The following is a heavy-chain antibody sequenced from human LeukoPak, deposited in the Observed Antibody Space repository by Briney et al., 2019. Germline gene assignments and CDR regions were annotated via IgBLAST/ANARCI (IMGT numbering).Heavy chain of an antibody. CDR1: GYTFTGYY. Sequence: ASVKASSKASGYTFTGYYMHWVRQAPGQGLEWMGWINPNSGGTNYAQKFQGRVTMTRHTSISTAYMELSRLRSDDTAVYYCARVRYDFWSGYPGGYYYYYMDVWGKGTTVTVSS. V-gene: IGHV1-2*02. CDR2: INPNSGGT. J-gene: IGHJ6*03. D-gene: IGHD3-3*01. CDR3: ARVRYDFWSGYPGGYYYYYMDV.